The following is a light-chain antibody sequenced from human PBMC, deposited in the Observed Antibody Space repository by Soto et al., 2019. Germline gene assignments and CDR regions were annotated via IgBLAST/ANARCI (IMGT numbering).Light chain of an antibody. J-gene: IGKJ1*01. Sequence: ENVLTQSPGTLSLSPGERVTLSCRASQDIRSHLAWYQQKPGQAPRLLIFDASSRATGIPDRFSGSGSGTEFTLTISSLQSEDFAVYYCQQYNNWPRTFGQGTKVDNK. V-gene: IGKV3D-15*01. CDR2: DAS. CDR3: QQYNNWPRT. CDR1: QDIRSH.